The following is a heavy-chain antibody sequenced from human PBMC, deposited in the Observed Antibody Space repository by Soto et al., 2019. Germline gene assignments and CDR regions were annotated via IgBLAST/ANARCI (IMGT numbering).Heavy chain of an antibody. Sequence: PXGSLRLSCAASGFTFSSYGMHGVRQAPGKGLEWVAVISYDGSNKYYADSVKGRFTISRDNSKNTLYLQMNSLRAEDTAVYYCAKTSYCSSTSCHLAYYYYGMDVWGQGTTVTVSS. V-gene: IGHV3-30*18. CDR3: AKTSYCSSTSCHLAYYYYGMDV. J-gene: IGHJ6*02. CDR2: ISYDGSNK. D-gene: IGHD2-2*01. CDR1: GFTFSSYG.